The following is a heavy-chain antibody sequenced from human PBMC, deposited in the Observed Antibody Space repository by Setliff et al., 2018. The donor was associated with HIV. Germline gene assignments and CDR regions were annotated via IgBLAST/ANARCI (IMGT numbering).Heavy chain of an antibody. J-gene: IGHJ4*01. CDR3: ARDQSDYNVLTGFGDFDY. D-gene: IGHD3-9*01. CDR1: GIPIDRVYS. Sequence: PSETLSLTCGVSGIPIDRVYSWAWIRQPPGKGLEWTGTISHSGSTHYNSPLQGRISISIDTSKNQFSLTLTSVTAADTAMYYCARDQSDYNVLTGFGDFDYWGHGTRVTVSS. V-gene: IGHV4-38-2*02. CDR2: ISHSGST.